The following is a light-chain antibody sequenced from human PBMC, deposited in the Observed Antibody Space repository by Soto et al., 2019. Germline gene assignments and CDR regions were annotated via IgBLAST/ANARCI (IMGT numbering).Light chain of an antibody. CDR2: GAS. CDR3: QQYNNWRRT. CDR1: QSVSSN. Sequence: EIVMTQSPATLSVSPGERATLSCRASQSVSSNIAWYQQKPGQAPRLLIYGASTRATGIPARFSGSGSGTEFTLTISSLQSEDFAVYYCQQYNNWRRTFGQGTKVEIK. V-gene: IGKV3-15*01. J-gene: IGKJ1*01.